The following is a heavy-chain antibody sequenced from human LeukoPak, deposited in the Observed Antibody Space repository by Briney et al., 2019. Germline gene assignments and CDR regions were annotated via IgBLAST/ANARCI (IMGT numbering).Heavy chain of an antibody. Sequence: ASVKVSCKASGYTLTSYAMNWVRQAPGQGLEWMGWINANSGNPTYAQGFTGRFVFSLDTSVRMAYLQISSLKAEDTGVYYCAREGGDHTFDYWGQGTLVTVSS. CDR1: GYTLTSYA. CDR3: AREGGDHTFDY. J-gene: IGHJ4*02. D-gene: IGHD2-21*02. CDR2: INANSGNP. V-gene: IGHV7-4-1*04.